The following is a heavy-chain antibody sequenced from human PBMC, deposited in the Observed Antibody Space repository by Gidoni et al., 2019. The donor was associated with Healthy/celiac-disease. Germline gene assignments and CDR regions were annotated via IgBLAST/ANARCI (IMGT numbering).Heavy chain of an antibody. D-gene: IGHD4-17*01. V-gene: IGHV4-31*03. Sequence: QLQLQESGPGLVKPSQTLSLTCTVSGGSISRGGYYWSWIRQHPGKGLEWIGYIYYSGSTYYNPSLKSRVTITVDTSKNQFSLKLSSATAADTAVDYCARASPDYGDSYFDYWGQGTLVTVSS. J-gene: IGHJ4*02. CDR3: ARASPDYGDSYFDY. CDR2: IYYSGST. CDR1: GGSISRGGYY.